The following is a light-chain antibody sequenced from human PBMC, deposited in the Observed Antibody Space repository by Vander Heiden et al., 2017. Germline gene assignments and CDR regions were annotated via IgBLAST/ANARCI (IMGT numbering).Light chain of an antibody. V-gene: IGLV2-8*01. CDR2: EVS. J-gene: IGLJ2*01. CDR3: SSYAGRSNYVV. CDR1: SSDVGAYNY. Sequence: QSALPQPPSASGSPGQSVTIPCTGTSSDVGAYNYVSWYQQHPSKAHKVMIYEVSKRPSGVADRFSGSKSGNTASLTVSGLRADDEADYYCSSYAGRSNYVVFGGGTKLTVL.